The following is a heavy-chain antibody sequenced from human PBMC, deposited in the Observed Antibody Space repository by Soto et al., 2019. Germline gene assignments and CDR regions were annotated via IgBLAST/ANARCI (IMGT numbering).Heavy chain of an antibody. CDR1: GFTFSSYA. CDR2: ISGSGGST. V-gene: IGHV3-23*01. J-gene: IGHJ5*02. CDR3: AKNGLIYYDILTGYYCGWFDP. D-gene: IGHD3-9*01. Sequence: PGGSLRLSCAASGFTFSSYAMSWVRQAPGKGLEWVSAISGSGGSTYYADSVKGRFTISRDNSKNTLYLQMNSLRAEDTAVYYCAKNGLIYYDILTGYYCGWFDPWGQGTLVTVSA.